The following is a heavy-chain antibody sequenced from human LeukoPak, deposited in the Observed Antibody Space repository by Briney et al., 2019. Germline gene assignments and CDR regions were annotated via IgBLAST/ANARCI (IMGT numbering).Heavy chain of an antibody. CDR1: GFTFSSYA. D-gene: IGHD6-25*01. CDR2: ISYDESKI. J-gene: IGHJ1*01. V-gene: IGHV3-30*03. Sequence: GGSLRLSCAASGFTFSSYAMHWVRQAPGEGLEWVAVISYDESKIYYADSVKGRFTISRDLSTNTLYLQMNSPTTEDTAMYFCARRPVAAEYFQHWGQGTLVTVSS. CDR3: ARRPVAAEYFQH.